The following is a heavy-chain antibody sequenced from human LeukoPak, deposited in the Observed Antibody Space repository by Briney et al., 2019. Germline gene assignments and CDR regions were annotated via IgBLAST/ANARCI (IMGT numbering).Heavy chain of an antibody. CDR3: AKDEGITGRPRGLDY. V-gene: IGHV3-74*01. J-gene: IGHJ4*02. CDR1: GFTFRTYY. CDR2: IDRDGFNP. Sequence: GGSLRLSCAASGFTFRTYYMHWVRQAPGRGLVWVSRIDRDGFNPTYADSVRGRFTISRDNAKNTLYLQMNSLRPEDTAVYYCAKDEGITGRPRGLDYWGQGTLVTVSS. D-gene: IGHD6-13*01.